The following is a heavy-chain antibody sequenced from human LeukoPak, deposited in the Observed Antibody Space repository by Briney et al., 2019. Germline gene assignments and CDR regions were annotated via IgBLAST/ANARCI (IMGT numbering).Heavy chain of an antibody. CDR2: IYPGDSDT. D-gene: IGHD6-13*01. CDR1: GYSFTSYW. CDR3: ARPYGSSWYDDAFDI. J-gene: IGHJ3*02. Sequence: GESLKISCKGSGYSFTSYWIGWVRQMPGKGLEWMGIIYPGDSDTRYSPSFQGQVTISADKSISTAYLQWSSLKASDTAMYYCARPYGSSWYDDAFDIWGQGTMVTVSS. V-gene: IGHV5-51*01.